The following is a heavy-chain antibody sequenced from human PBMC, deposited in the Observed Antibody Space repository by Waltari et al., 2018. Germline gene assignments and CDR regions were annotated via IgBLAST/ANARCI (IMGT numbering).Heavy chain of an antibody. D-gene: IGHD6-13*01. J-gene: IGHJ4*02. CDR2: IYHSGST. Sequence: QVQLQESGPGLVKPSETLSLTCAVSGYSISSGYYWGWIRQPPGKGLEWIGSIYHSGSTYYNPSLKSRVTISVDTSKNQFSLKLSSVTAADTVVYYCASTISIAAAGNYYFDYWGQGTLVTVSS. V-gene: IGHV4-38-2*01. CDR3: ASTISIAAAGNYYFDY. CDR1: GYSISSGYY.